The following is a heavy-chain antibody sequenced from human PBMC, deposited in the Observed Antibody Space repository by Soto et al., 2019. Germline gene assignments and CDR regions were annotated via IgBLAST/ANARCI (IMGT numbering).Heavy chain of an antibody. D-gene: IGHD2-15*01. CDR2: INPNGGST. CDR3: ARAGYCSGGTCFHGNCDY. V-gene: IGHV1-46*01. J-gene: IGHJ4*02. Sequence: QVQLVQSGAEVKRPGASVKVSCKASRYTFTTYYMHWVRQAPGQGLEWLGIINPNGGSTTYAQKFQGRVIMTRDTSTSTVYLELSSLRSEDTAVYYCARAGYCSGGTCFHGNCDYWGQGTLVTVSA. CDR1: RYTFTTYY.